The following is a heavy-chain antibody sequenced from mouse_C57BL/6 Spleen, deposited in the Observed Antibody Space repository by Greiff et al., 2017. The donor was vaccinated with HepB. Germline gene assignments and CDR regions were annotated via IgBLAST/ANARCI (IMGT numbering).Heavy chain of an antibody. CDR1: GFTFSDYY. Sequence: EVHLVESGGGLVQPGGSLKLSCAASGFTFSDYYMYWVRQTPEKRLEWVAYISNGGGSTYYPDTVKGRFTTSRDNAKNTLYLQMSRLKSEDTAMYYCARYYYGSSYRYFDVWGTGTTVTVSS. J-gene: IGHJ1*03. V-gene: IGHV5-12*01. CDR2: ISNGGGST. CDR3: ARYYYGSSYRYFDV. D-gene: IGHD1-1*01.